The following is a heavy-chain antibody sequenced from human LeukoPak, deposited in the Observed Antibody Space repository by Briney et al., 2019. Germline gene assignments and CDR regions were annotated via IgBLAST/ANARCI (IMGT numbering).Heavy chain of an antibody. J-gene: IGHJ5*02. V-gene: IGHV1-46*01. CDR3: ARGGKSDIVVVPARGGFDP. CDR1: GYTFTSYY. D-gene: IGHD2-2*01. CDR2: INPSGGST. Sequence: EASVKVSCKASGYTFTSYYMHWVRQAPGQGLEWMGIINPSGGSTSYAQKFQGRVTMTRDTSTSTVYMELSSLRSEDTAVYYCARGGKSDIVVVPARGGFDPWGQGTLVTVSS.